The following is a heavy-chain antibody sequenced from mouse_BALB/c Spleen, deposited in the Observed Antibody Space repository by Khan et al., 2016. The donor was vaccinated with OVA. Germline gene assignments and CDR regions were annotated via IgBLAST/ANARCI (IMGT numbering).Heavy chain of an antibody. CDR1: GYTFTTYY. Sequence: QVQLQQSGPDLVKPGASVRISCKASGYTFTTYYIHWVKQRPGQGLEWIGWIYPGNVNTKYNEKFKDKATLTADKSSSTAYMQLSSLASEDSAVYFCASDDYFVGDAMDYWGQGSSVTVSS. CDR3: ASDDYFVGDAMDY. CDR2: IYPGNVNT. V-gene: IGHV1S56*01. D-gene: IGHD2-3*01. J-gene: IGHJ4*01.